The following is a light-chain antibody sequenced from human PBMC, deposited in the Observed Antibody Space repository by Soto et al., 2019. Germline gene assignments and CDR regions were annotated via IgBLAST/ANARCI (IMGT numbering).Light chain of an antibody. V-gene: IGKV3-20*01. Sequence: EIVLTQSPATLSLSPGERATLTCRASQSVTSYLAWYQQKPGQAPRLLIYDVSNRASGIPARFSGSGSETDFTLTISRLEPEDFAVYYCQQYGSSPPRTFGQGTKVDIK. CDR1: QSVTSY. CDR3: QQYGSSPPRT. CDR2: DVS. J-gene: IGKJ1*01.